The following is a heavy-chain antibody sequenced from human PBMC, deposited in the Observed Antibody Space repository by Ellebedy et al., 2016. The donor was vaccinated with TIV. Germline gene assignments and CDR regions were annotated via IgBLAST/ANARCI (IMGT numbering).Heavy chain of an antibody. CDR3: ARGMEGAT. D-gene: IGHD1-26*01. CDR1: GFTFSSYA. CDR2: IYSGGST. J-gene: IGHJ5*02. Sequence: GESLKISXAASGFTFSSYAMSWVRQAPGKGLEWVSVIYSGGSTYYADSVKGRFTISRDNSKNTLYLQMNSLRAEDTAVYYCARGMEGATWGQGTLVTVSS. V-gene: IGHV3-53*01.